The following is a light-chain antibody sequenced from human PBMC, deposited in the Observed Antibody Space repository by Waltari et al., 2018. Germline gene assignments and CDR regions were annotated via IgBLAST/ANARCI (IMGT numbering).Light chain of an antibody. Sequence: EIVLTQSPATLSLSPGERATIYCSASQMCSSYLAWYQQKPGQAPRLLIYDASNRATGIPARFSGSGSGTDFPLTISSLEPEDFAVYYCQQRSNWPLTFGGGTKVEIK. J-gene: IGKJ4*01. CDR3: QQRSNWPLT. CDR2: DAS. V-gene: IGKV3-11*01. CDR1: QMCSSY.